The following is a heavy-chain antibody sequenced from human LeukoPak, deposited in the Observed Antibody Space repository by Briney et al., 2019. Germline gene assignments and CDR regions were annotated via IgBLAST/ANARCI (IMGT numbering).Heavy chain of an antibody. J-gene: IGHJ4*02. CDR1: GGSFSSYY. CDR3: ARHDGTTLPFDY. V-gene: IGHV4-59*08. D-gene: IGHD1-1*01. Sequence: SETLSLTCAVYGGSFSSYYWSWIRQPPGKGLEWIGYIYYSGSTNYNPSLKSRVTISVDTSKNQFSLKLSSVTAADTAVYYCARHDGTTLPFDYWGQGTLVTVSS. CDR2: IYYSGST.